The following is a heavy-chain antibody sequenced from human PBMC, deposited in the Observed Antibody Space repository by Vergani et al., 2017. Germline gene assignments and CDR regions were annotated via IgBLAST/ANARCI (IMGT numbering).Heavy chain of an antibody. CDR2: IFSSGNT. CDR1: GGSVRTSIGYY. CDR3: ARGSRAEGGSGPDK. J-gene: IGHJ4*02. Sequence: QVQLQESGPGLVKPSQTLSLSCTVSGGSVRTSIGYYWTWIRQPAGKTLEWIGEIFSSGNTNYNPSYKNRVTMSVDTSKNQFSLKLKSVTAADTAVYYCARGSRAEGGSGPDKWGQGTLVTVSS. D-gene: IGHD6-13*01. V-gene: IGHV4-61*02.